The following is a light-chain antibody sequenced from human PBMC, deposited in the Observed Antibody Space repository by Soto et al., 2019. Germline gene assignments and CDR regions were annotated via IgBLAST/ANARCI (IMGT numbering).Light chain of an antibody. CDR3: QQYNSYSHAWK. Sequence: QMAQTTSTLSAPVGDRDPMPCRALQSINYWLAWYQQKPGKAPELLIYDASRLESGVPSRFGGSGSGTEFTLTISSLQPDEFATYYCQQYNSYSHAWKVGQGTHAAIK. CDR1: QSINYW. J-gene: IGKJ1*01. V-gene: IGKV1-5*01. CDR2: DAS.